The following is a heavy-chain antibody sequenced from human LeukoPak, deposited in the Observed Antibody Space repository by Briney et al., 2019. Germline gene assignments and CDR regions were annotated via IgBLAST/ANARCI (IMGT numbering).Heavy chain of an antibody. CDR2: IYTSGST. Sequence: SETLSLTCTVSGVSISSYYWSWIRQPAGKGLEWIGRIYTSGSTNYNPSLKSRVPISVDKSKNQFSLKLSSVTAADTAVYYCARVYGSGSYYYYYYYYMDVWGKGTTVTVSS. V-gene: IGHV4-4*07. CDR1: GVSISSYY. D-gene: IGHD3-10*01. CDR3: ARVYGSGSYYYYYYYYMDV. J-gene: IGHJ6*03.